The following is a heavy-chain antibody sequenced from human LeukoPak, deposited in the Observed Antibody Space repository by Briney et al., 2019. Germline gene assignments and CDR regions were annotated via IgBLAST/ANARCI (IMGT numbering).Heavy chain of an antibody. CDR3: ATSSATYVGAFDI. CDR1: GFTFSTYA. Sequence: SGGSLRLSCAASGFTFSTYAMSWVRQAPGKGLEWVSAIGGSGSSTKYADSVKGRFTISRDNSKNTVYLQMSSLRAEDTAVYYCATSSATYVGAFDIWGQGTMVTVSS. V-gene: IGHV3-23*01. CDR2: IGGSGSST. D-gene: IGHD3-16*01. J-gene: IGHJ3*02.